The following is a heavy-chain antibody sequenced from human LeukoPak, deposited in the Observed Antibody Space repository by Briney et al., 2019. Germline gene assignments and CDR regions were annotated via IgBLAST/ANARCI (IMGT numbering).Heavy chain of an antibody. CDR2: IKQDGSVK. Sequence: PGGSLRLSCAASGFTFSSYWKNWVRQAPGKGLEWVANIKQDGSVKNYVDSVKGRFTISRDNAKNSLFLQMNSRRAEDSAVYYCARDPSGSPVFDPWGQGTLVTVSS. J-gene: IGHJ5*02. CDR3: ARDPSGSPVFDP. V-gene: IGHV3-7*01. CDR1: GFTFSSYW. D-gene: IGHD3-10*01.